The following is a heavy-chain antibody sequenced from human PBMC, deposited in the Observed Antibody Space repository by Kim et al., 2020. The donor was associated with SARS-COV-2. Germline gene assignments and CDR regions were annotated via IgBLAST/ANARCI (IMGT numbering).Heavy chain of an antibody. J-gene: IGHJ4*02. Sequence: SETLSLTCAVSGDSVNNINWWSWVRLSPGKGLEWIGEIHHSGSNNYNPSLKSRVSMSIDKSNNLFSLKLSSVTAADTAVYYCVRLRTETGSFFRFDYWGQGTLGAVSS. D-gene: IGHD3-10*01. V-gene: IGHV4-4*02. CDR2: IHHSGSN. CDR3: VRLRTETGSFFRFDY. CDR1: GDSVNNINW.